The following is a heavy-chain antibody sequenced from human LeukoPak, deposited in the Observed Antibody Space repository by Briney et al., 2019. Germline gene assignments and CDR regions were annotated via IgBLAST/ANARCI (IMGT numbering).Heavy chain of an antibody. CDR3: ARDYCYDSSGKGSFDY. Sequence: ASVKVSCKASGYTFTSYGISWVRQAPGQGLEWMGWISAYNGNTNYGQKLEGRVPMTTDTSTSTAYMELRSLRSDDTAGYYCARDYCYDSSGKGSFDYWGQGTLVTVSS. CDR2: ISAYNGNT. V-gene: IGHV1-18*01. CDR1: GYTFTSYG. D-gene: IGHD3-22*01. J-gene: IGHJ4*02.